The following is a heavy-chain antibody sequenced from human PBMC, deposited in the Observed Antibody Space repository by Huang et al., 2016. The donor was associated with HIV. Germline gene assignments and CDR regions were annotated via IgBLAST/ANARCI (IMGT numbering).Heavy chain of an antibody. J-gene: IGHJ4*02. Sequence: EVQLVESGGTLIQPGRSLRLSCTASGFTFGAYGMSWFRQAPGRGLGWLGCISSKVHGGTTEYAASFKVIFIVSRYDSKNLAYLRMRSLKTDDAAVYYCSTVGGGIDYIGYTSAYYATGGYWGQGTLVTVSS. CDR3: STVGGGIDYIGYTSAYYATGGY. V-gene: IGHV3-49*03. D-gene: IGHD6-19*01. CDR2: ISSKVHGGTT. CDR1: GFTFGAYG.